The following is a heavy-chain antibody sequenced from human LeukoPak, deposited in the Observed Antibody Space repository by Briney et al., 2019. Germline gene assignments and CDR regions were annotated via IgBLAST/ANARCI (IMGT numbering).Heavy chain of an antibody. D-gene: IGHD3-9*01. CDR3: ARGRYYDVLTGYYTDY. V-gene: IGHV1-8*03. Sequence: ASVKVPCKASGYTFTSYDINWVRQAPGQGLEWMAWMNPNSGNIGYAQKFQGRVTITRSTSMTTSYMELSSLRSEDTAVYYCARGRYYDVLTGYYTDYWGQGTLVTVSS. CDR2: MNPNSGNI. J-gene: IGHJ4*02. CDR1: GYTFTSYD.